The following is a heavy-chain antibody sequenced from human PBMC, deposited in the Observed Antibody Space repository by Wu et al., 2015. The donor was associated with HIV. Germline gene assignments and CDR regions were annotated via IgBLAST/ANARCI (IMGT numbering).Heavy chain of an antibody. J-gene: IGHJ3*02. CDR3: ARPDSSSYFVDAFDI. V-gene: IGHV1-69*05. D-gene: IGHD3-22*01. CDR1: GDTFSNYN. Sequence: QVQLVQSGAEVKKPGSSMKVSCKASGDTFSNYNINWVRHVPGQGLEWMGGVIPIFGTTSYAQKFQGRVTINTDESTSTAYMELSSLRSDDTALYYCARPDSSSYFVDAFDIWGQGTKVIVSS. CDR2: VIPIFGTT.